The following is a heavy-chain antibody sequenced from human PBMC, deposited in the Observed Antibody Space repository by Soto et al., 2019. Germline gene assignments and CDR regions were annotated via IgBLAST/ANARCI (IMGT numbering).Heavy chain of an antibody. J-gene: IGHJ6*02. D-gene: IGHD1-26*01. CDR3: ARDVPGSHLDYYFGMDV. Sequence: GESLKISCKGSGYSFTSYWISWVRQMPVKGLEWMGRIDPSDSYTNYSPSFQGHVTISADKSISTAYLQWSSLKASDTAMYYCARDVPGSHLDYYFGMDVWGQGTTVTVAS. V-gene: IGHV5-10-1*01. CDR2: IDPSDSYT. CDR1: GYSFTSYW.